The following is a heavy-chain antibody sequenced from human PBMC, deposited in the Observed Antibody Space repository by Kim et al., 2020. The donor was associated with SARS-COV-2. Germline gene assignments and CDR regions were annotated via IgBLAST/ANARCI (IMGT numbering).Heavy chain of an antibody. Sequence: GGSLRLSCTASGFSFDEFAMHWVRQAPGKGLEWVSGISWYGDTKDYGDSVKGRFTISRDNAKNSLFLQMNSLRAEDTAFYYCVKDQNANWYSGLLEYWGQGILVTVSS. CDR1: GFSFDEFA. CDR2: ISWYGDTK. J-gene: IGHJ4*02. D-gene: IGHD3-3*01. V-gene: IGHV3-9*01. CDR3: VKDQNANWYSGLLEY.